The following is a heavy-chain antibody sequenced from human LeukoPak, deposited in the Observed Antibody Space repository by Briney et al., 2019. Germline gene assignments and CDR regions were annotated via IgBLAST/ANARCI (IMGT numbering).Heavy chain of an antibody. CDR1: EFTFSSYA. CDR2: ISGSSGRT. Sequence: GGSLRLSCAASEFTFSSYAMSWVRRAPGKGLERVSRISGSSGRTYYTDSVTGRFTISRDNSKNMVYLQMNSLRAEDTAIYYCARDDAADGGYLDHWGQGTLVTVSS. D-gene: IGHD3-10*01. V-gene: IGHV3-23*01. CDR3: ARDDAADGGYLDH. J-gene: IGHJ4*02.